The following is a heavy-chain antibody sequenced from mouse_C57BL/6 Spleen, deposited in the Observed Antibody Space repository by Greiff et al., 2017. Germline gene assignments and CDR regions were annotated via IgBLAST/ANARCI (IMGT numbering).Heavy chain of an antibody. J-gene: IGHJ2*01. V-gene: IGHV5-4*03. D-gene: IGHD1-1*01. CDR3: ASLFYFDY. CDR1: GFTFSSYA. Sequence: EVKLMESGGGLVKPGGSLKLSCAASGFTFSSYAMSWVRQTPEKRLEWVATISDGGSYTYYPDNVKGRFTISRDNAKNNLYLQMSHLKSEDTAMXYCASLFYFDYWGQGTTLTVSS. CDR2: ISDGGSYT.